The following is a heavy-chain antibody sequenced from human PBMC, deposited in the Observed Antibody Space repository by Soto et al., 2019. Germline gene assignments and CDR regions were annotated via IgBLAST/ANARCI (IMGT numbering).Heavy chain of an antibody. D-gene: IGHD5-12*01. CDR2: IYYSGST. CDR1: GGPVSSGAYY. V-gene: IGHV4-31*03. CDR3: ARARLRAVYAFDI. Sequence: SETLSLTCTVSGGPVSSGAYYWTWIRQRPGKGLEWIGYIYYSGSTYYSPSLKSRLSISLDTSKNQFSLRLSSVTAADTAMYYCARARLRAVYAFDIWGQGTMVTVSS. J-gene: IGHJ3*02.